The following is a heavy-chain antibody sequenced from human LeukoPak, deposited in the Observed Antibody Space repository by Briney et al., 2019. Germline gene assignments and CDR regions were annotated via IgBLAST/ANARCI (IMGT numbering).Heavy chain of an antibody. CDR2: IYYSGST. J-gene: IGHJ4*02. Sequence: SETLSLTCTVSGYSISNDYYWGWIRQPPGKGLEWIGYIYYSGSTNYNPSLKSRVTISVDTSKNQFPLKLSSVTAADTAVYYCARGVAQYYFDYWGQGTLVTVYS. V-gene: IGHV4-61*01. CDR1: GYSISNDYY. CDR3: ARGVAQYYFDY.